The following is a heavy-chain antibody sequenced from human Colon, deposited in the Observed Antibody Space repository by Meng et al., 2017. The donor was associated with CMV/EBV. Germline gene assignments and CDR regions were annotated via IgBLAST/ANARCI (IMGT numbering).Heavy chain of an antibody. CDR3: ATGRRYQLLRGDFQH. V-gene: IGHV3-23*01. CDR1: GFTFSSYA. CDR2: ISGSGGST. Sequence: GESLKISYAASGFTFSSYAMSWVRQAPGKGLEWVSAISGSGGSTYYADSVKGRFTISRDNSKNTLYLQMNSLRAEDTAVYYCATGRRYQLLRGDFQHWGQGTLVTVSS. D-gene: IGHD2-2*01. J-gene: IGHJ1*01.